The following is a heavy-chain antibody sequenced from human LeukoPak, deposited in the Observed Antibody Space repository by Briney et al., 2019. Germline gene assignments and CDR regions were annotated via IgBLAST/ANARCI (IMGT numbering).Heavy chain of an antibody. CDR3: ARQGYRYGNDDY. V-gene: IGHV4-39*01. D-gene: IGHD5-18*01. CDR2: IYYSGTT. CDR1: GGSITSSSYY. Sequence: SETLSLTCTVSGGSITSSSYYWGWIRQPPGKGLDWIAIIYYSGTTYYNPSLKSRVTISVDTSKNQFSLTLSSVTAADTAVYYCARQGYRYGNDDYWGQGTLVTVSS. J-gene: IGHJ4*02.